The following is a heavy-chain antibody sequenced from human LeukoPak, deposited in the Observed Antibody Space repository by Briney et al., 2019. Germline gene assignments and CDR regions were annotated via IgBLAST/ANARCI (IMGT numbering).Heavy chain of an antibody. Sequence: SGPTLVNPTQTLTLTCTFSGFSLSTSGVGVGWIRQPPGKALEWPALIYWNDDKRYSPSLKSRLTITKDTSKNQVVLTMTNMDPVDTATYYCAHNGVYCSSTSCYDYWGQGTLVTVSS. CDR3: AHNGVYCSSTSCYDY. D-gene: IGHD2-2*01. CDR2: IYWNDDK. CDR1: GFSLSTSGVG. V-gene: IGHV2-5*01. J-gene: IGHJ4*02.